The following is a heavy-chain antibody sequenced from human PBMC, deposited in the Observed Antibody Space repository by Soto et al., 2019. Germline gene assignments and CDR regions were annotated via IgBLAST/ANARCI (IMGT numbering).Heavy chain of an antibody. CDR2: INHSGST. CDR3: ARIFSDRDNGDYLPYFDY. CDR1: GGSFSGYY. Sequence: QVQLQQWGAGLLKPSETLSLTCAVYGGSFSGYYWSWIRQPPGKGLEWIGEINHSGSTNYNPSLKSRVTISVATSKNQFSLKLSSVTAADTAVYYGARIFSDRDNGDYLPYFDYWGQGTLVTVSS. D-gene: IGHD4-17*01. V-gene: IGHV4-34*01. J-gene: IGHJ4*02.